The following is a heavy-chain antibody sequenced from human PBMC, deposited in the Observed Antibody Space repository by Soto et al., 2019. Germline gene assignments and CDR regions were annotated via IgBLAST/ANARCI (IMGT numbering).Heavy chain of an antibody. Sequence: SETLSLTCTVSGGSISSGGYYWSWIRQHPGKGLEWIGYIYYSGSTYYNPSLKSRVTISVDTSKNQFSLKLSSVTAADTAVYYCARGRTYDYDSSGSYNLFDPWGQGTLVTVSS. J-gene: IGHJ5*02. D-gene: IGHD3-22*01. CDR2: IYYSGST. V-gene: IGHV4-31*03. CDR1: GGSISSGGYY. CDR3: ARGRTYDYDSSGSYNLFDP.